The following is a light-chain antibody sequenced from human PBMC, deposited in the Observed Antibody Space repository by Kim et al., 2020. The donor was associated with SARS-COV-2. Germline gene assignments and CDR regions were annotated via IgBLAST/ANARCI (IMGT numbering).Light chain of an antibody. J-gene: IGLJ1*01. V-gene: IGLV3-1*01. Sequence: SYELTQPPSVSVSPGQTASITCSGDKLGDKYACWYQQKPGQSPVLVIYQDSKRPSGIPERFSGSNSGNTATLTISGTQAMDEADYYCQAWDSITALFGTG. CDR1: KLGDKY. CDR2: QDS. CDR3: QAWDSITAL.